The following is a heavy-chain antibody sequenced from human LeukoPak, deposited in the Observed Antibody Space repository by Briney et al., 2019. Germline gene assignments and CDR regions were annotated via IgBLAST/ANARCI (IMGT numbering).Heavy chain of an antibody. CDR3: ATYSILNAREFRY. Sequence: GGSLRLSCAASGFTFTDYSMNWVRQAPGKGLECVSYISTGSNTIYYADSVKGRFTISRDNAKNSVYLQMNSLGADDTAVYYCATYSILNAREFRYWGQGTLVTVTS. J-gene: IGHJ1*01. CDR1: GFTFTDYS. V-gene: IGHV3-48*04. CDR2: ISTGSNTI. D-gene: IGHD4-11*01.